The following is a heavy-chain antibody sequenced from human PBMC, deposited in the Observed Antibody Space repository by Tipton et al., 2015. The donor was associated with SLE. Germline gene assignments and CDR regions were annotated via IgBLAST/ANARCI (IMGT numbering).Heavy chain of an antibody. D-gene: IGHD3-22*01. Sequence: TLSLTCTVSGGSISSGTYYWSWIRQNPQKGLEWIGYIYNSGNTHYNPSLKSRVSISVDKSKNQFSLKLNSVTAADTAVYYCATVDYFDSGDAFDFWGHGSMVTVSS. CDR1: GGSISSGTYY. CDR3: ATVDYFDSGDAFDF. J-gene: IGHJ3*01. V-gene: IGHV4-31*03. CDR2: IYNSGNT.